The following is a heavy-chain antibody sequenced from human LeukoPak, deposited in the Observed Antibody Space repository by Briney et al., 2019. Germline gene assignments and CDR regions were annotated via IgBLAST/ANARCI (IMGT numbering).Heavy chain of an antibody. Sequence: GASVKVSCKVSGYTLTELSMHWVRQAPGKGLEWMGGFDPEDGETIYAQKFQGRVTMTEDTSTDTAYMELSSLRSEDTAVHYCATAGGYSSGKYYFDYWGQGTLVTVSS. CDR2: FDPEDGET. V-gene: IGHV1-24*01. J-gene: IGHJ4*02. D-gene: IGHD6-19*01. CDR1: GYTLTELS. CDR3: ATAGGYSSGKYYFDY.